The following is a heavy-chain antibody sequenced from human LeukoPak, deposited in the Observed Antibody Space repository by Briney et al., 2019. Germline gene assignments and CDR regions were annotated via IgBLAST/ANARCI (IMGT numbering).Heavy chain of an antibody. CDR3: ARDPAGWLNYFDY. V-gene: IGHV1-18*01. J-gene: IGHJ4*02. CDR2: ISAYNDNT. Sequence: ASVKVSCKASGYTFSSYGSSWVRQAPRQGLEWMGWISAYNDNTNYAQKLQGRVTMTTDTSTSTAYMELRSLRSDDTAVYYCARDPAGWLNYFDYWGQGTLVTVSS. CDR1: GYTFSSYG. D-gene: IGHD5-12*01.